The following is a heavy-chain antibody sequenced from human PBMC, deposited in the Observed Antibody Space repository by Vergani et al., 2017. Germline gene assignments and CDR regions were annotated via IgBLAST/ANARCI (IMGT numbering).Heavy chain of an antibody. J-gene: IGHJ4*02. V-gene: IGHV3-30*18. CDR3: AKDDSRSAYGDYTGGAHYLWDSGFDY. CDR2: ISYDGSNK. D-gene: IGHD4-17*01. Sequence: QVQLVESGGGVVQPGRSLRLSCAASGFTFSSYGMHWVRQAPGKGLEWVAVISYDGSNKYYADSVKGRFTISRDNSKNTLSLQMNSLRAEDTAVYCCAKDDSRSAYGDYTGGAHYLWDSGFDYWGEGTLVTVSS. CDR1: GFTFSSYG.